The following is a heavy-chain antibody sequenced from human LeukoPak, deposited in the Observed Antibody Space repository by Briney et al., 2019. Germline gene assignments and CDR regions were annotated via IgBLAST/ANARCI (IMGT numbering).Heavy chain of an antibody. D-gene: IGHD3-10*01. CDR2: ISAYNGNT. CDR1: GYTFTSYG. J-gene: IGHJ6*03. CDR3: ARGYYYGSGSYQYYYYYYMDV. V-gene: IGHV1-18*01. Sequence: ASVKVSCKASGYTFTSYGISWVRQAPGQGLEWMGWISAYNGNTNYAQKLQGRVTMTTDTSTSTAYMELRSLRSDDTAVYYCARGYYYGSGSYQYYYYYYMDVWGKGTTVTISS.